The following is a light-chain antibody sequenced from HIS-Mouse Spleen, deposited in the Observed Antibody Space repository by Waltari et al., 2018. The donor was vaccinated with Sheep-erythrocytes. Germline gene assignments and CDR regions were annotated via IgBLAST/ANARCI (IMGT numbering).Light chain of an antibody. CDR3: QQRSNWYT. CDR2: DAS. V-gene: IGKV3-11*01. Sequence: EIVLTQSPATLSLSPGESATHSGRASQSVSSYLAWYQQKPGQAPRLLIYDASNRATGIPARFSGSGSETDFTLTISSLEHEDFAVYYCQQRSNWYTFGQGTKLEIK. J-gene: IGKJ2*01. CDR1: QSVSSY.